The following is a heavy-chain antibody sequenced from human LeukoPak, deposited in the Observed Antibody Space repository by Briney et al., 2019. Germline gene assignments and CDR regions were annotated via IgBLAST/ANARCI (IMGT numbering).Heavy chain of an antibody. CDR2: IYYSRST. Sequence: PSETLSLTCTVSGVSISSSSYYWGWIRQPPGKGLEWIGTIYYSRSTYYNPSLKSRVTISVDTSKNQFSLRVTSETAADTAVYYCARDRYYYYMDVWGKGTTVTVSS. CDR1: GVSISSSSYY. CDR3: ARDRYYYYMDV. J-gene: IGHJ6*03. V-gene: IGHV4-39*02.